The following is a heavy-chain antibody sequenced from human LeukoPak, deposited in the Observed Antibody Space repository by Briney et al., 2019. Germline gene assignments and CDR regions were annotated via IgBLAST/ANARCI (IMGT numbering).Heavy chain of an antibody. J-gene: IGHJ4*02. Sequence: GGSLRLSCAASGFTFDDYAMHWVRQAPGKGLEWVSGISWNSGSIGYADSVKGRFTISRDNAKNSLYLQMDSLRAEDTAVYYCARGGRLFDYWGQGTLVTVSS. CDR2: ISWNSGSI. CDR3: ARGGRLFDY. V-gene: IGHV3-9*01. CDR1: GFTFDDYA.